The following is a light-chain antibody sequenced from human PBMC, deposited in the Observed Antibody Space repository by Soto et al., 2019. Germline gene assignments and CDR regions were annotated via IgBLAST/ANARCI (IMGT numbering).Light chain of an antibody. CDR3: QQYNRFPSLT. CDR2: GAS. CDR1: QSVSSN. Sequence: EIVMTQSPATLYVSPGERATLSCRASQSVSSNLAWYQQKPGQAPRLLIYGASTRATGIPARFSGSGSGTEFTLTVSSLQSEDFAVYFCQQYNRFPSLTFGGGTRLEIK. V-gene: IGKV3-15*01. J-gene: IGKJ4*01.